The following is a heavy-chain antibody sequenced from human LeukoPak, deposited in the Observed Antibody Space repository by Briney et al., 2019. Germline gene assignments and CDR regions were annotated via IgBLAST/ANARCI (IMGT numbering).Heavy chain of an antibody. CDR2: IYYSGST. Sequence: PSETLSLTCTVSGGSISSYYWSWIRQPPGKGLEWIGYIYYSGSTNYNPPLKSRVTISVDTSKNQFSLKLSSVTAADTAVYYCARLGYCSGGSCPHPVDYWGQGTLVTVSS. J-gene: IGHJ4*02. D-gene: IGHD2-15*01. V-gene: IGHV4-59*08. CDR1: GGSISSYY. CDR3: ARLGYCSGGSCPHPVDY.